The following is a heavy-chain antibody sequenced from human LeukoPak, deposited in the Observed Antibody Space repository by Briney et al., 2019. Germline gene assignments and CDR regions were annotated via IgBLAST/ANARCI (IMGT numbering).Heavy chain of an antibody. J-gene: IGHJ2*01. D-gene: IGHD4-23*01. Sequence: GGSLRLSCAASGFTFSSYSMNWVRQAPGKGLEWVSSISSSSSYIYYADSVKGRFTISRDNVKNSLYLQMNSLRAEDTAVYYCARDGYGGNPSGYFDLWGRGTLVTVSS. V-gene: IGHV3-21*01. CDR1: GFTFSSYS. CDR2: ISSSSSYI. CDR3: ARDGYGGNPSGYFDL.